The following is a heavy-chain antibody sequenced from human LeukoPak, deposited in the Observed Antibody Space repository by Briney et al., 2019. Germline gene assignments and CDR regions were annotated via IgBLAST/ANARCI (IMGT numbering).Heavy chain of an antibody. Sequence: PGGSLRLSCAASGFTFSSYGMHWVRQAPGKGLEWVAFIRYDGSNKYYADSVKGRFTISRDNSKNTLYLQMNSLRAEDTAVYYCAKADADGVKAGYYYYMDVWGKGTTVTVSS. J-gene: IGHJ6*03. CDR1: GFTFSSYG. D-gene: IGHD3-10*01. CDR3: AKADADGVKAGYYYYMDV. V-gene: IGHV3-30*02. CDR2: IRYDGSNK.